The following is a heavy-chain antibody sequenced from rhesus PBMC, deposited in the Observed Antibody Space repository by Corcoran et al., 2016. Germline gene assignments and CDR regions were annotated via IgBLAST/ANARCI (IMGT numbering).Heavy chain of an antibody. V-gene: IGHV4S11*01. CDR1: VGSSSRTY. Sequence: QLQLQESGPGLVKPSAPLSLTCAVSVGSSSRTYWCWFPPAPGTVLEWIGYINDSGSSTNNNPSLKSRVTLSVDTSKNQLSLKLSSVTAADTAVYYCARDSITSIQWVPLHWGQGVLVTVSS. J-gene: IGHJ4*01. D-gene: IGHD5-24*01. CDR3: ARDSITSIQWVPLH. CDR2: INDSGSST.